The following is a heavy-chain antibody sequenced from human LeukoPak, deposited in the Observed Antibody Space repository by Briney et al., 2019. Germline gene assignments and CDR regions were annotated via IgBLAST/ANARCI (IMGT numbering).Heavy chain of an antibody. CDR2: INPSGGST. CDR3: ARSHYDSSGYRGAFDI. V-gene: IGHV1-46*01. CDR1: GYTFTSYY. J-gene: IGHJ3*02. D-gene: IGHD3-22*01. Sequence: ASVKVSCKASGYTFTSYYMHWVRQAPGQGLEWMGIINPSGGSTSYAQKFQGRVTMTRDTSTSTVYMELSRLRSEDTAVYYCARSHYDSSGYRGAFDIWGQGTMVTVSS.